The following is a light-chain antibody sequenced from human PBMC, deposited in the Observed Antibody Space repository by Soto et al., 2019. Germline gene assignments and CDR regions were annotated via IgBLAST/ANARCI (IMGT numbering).Light chain of an antibody. CDR3: QHLRT. J-gene: IGKJ1*01. Sequence: DIRMTQSPSTLSASVGDRVTITCRASQNINNWVAWYQQKPGEAPKFLIYDASTLESGVPSRFSGSGFGTEFSLTISSLQPDDSGSYYCQHLRTFGQGTKVDIK. V-gene: IGKV1-5*01. CDR1: QNINNW. CDR2: DAS.